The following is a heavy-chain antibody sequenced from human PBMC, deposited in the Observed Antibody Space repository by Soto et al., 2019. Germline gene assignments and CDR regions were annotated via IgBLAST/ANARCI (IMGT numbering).Heavy chain of an antibody. J-gene: IGHJ4*02. CDR2: IYHSGST. CDR3: ARDVDYDTNGYDYFDY. CDR1: GYSIRSGYY. D-gene: IGHD3-22*01. V-gene: IGHV4-38-2*02. Sequence: ETLSLTCAVSGYSIRSGYYWGWIRQPPGKGLEWIGSIYHSGSTYYNPSLKSRVTISVDTSKNQISLKLSSVTAADTAVYYCARDVDYDTNGYDYFDYWGEGTLVTVSS.